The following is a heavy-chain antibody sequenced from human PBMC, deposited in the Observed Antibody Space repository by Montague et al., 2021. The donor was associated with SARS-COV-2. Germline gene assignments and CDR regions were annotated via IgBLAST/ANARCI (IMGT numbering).Heavy chain of an antibody. J-gene: IGHJ3*02. CDR2: LYYSGST. CDR1: GGSISSSSYY. V-gene: IGHV4-39*01. Sequence: SETLSLTCTVSGGSISSSSYYWGWIPQPPGKGLEGVVSLYYSGSTYSTPSLQSRVTISVDTSKNPFSLKLSSVTAAATAVYYCATYYGIFDGYCLGAFDIWGQGTMVTVSS. D-gene: IGHD3-9*01. CDR3: ATYYGIFDGYCLGAFDI.